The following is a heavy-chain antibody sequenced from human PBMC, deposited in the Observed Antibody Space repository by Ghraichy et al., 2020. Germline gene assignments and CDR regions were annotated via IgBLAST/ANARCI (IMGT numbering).Heavy chain of an antibody. CDR2: IFYSGSS. Sequence: SETLSLTCTVSGGSMSNYYWSWIRQPPGKGLEWIGYIFYSGSSDSSPSLTSRVTISVDTSNNQFSLELSSVTAADTAVYYCARGVGSGSYPVFDFWGQGALVTVSS. V-gene: IGHV4-59*08. CDR1: GGSMSNYY. CDR3: ARGVGSGSYPVFDF. D-gene: IGHD1-26*01. J-gene: IGHJ4*02.